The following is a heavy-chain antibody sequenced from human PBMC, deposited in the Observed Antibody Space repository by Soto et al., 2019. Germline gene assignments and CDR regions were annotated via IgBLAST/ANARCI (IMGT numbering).Heavy chain of an antibody. CDR1: GFTFSSYG. Sequence: GGSLRLSCAASGFTFSSYGMHWVRQAPGKGLEWVAVISYDGSNKYYADSVKGRFTISRDNSKNTLYLQMNSLRAEDTAVYYCAKECGGDCSTHEYFQHWGQGTLVTVSS. CDR2: ISYDGSNK. V-gene: IGHV3-30*18. D-gene: IGHD2-21*02. CDR3: AKECGGDCSTHEYFQH. J-gene: IGHJ1*01.